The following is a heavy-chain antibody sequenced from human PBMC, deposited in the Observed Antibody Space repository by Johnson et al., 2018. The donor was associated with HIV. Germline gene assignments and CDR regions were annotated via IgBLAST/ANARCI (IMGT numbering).Heavy chain of an antibody. Sequence: QVQLVESGGGMVQPGRSLRLSCAASGFAFRSYGMHWVRQAPGKGLEWVAVRWYDGNNKYYADSVKGRFTMSRDNSKTTLYLQMNVLRDVDTAVYYCAKDHPQMATIVGAFDIWGQGTMVTVSS. D-gene: IGHD5-24*01. CDR2: RWYDGNNK. CDR1: GFAFRSYG. V-gene: IGHV3-33*06. CDR3: AKDHPQMATIVGAFDI. J-gene: IGHJ3*02.